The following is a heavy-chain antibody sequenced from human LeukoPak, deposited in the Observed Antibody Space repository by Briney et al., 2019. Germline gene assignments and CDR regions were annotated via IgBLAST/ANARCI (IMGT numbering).Heavy chain of an antibody. Sequence: GESLRLSCTASGFTFSNFWMGWVRQAPGKGLEWVANIKQDETEKFYLGSVKGRFTISRDNAKNSLYLQMNSLRAEDTAVYYCARDRDDYVWGSYRAFDYWGQGTLVTVSS. V-gene: IGHV3-7*01. J-gene: IGHJ4*02. CDR1: GFTFSNFW. CDR2: IKQDETEK. CDR3: ARDRDDYVWGSYRAFDY. D-gene: IGHD3-16*02.